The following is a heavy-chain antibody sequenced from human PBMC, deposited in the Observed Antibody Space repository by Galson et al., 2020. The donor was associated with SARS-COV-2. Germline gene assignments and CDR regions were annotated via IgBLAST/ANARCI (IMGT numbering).Heavy chain of an antibody. CDR1: GFTVRSNY. CDR3: ARDLQIYGLDV. Sequence: GGSLRLSCAASGFTVRSNYMSWVRPAPGKGLEWVSVIYSGGSTYYADSVKGRFTISRDNSKNTLYLQMNSLRAEDTAVYYCARDLQIYGLDVGGQGTSVTVAS. J-gene: IGHJ6*02. V-gene: IGHV3-53*01. CDR2: IYSGGST.